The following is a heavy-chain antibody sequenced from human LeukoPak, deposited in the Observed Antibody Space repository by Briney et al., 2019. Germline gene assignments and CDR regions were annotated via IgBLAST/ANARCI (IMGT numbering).Heavy chain of an antibody. CDR2: IYYSGSV. V-gene: IGHV4-59*01. Sequence: PSETLSLTCTVSGGSIRGYYWTWIRQPPGKGLEWIGYIYYSGSVDYNPSLTSRVTISVDTSNNQFSLKLSSVTAADSALYYCAREYYSSTNCYFDYSGQGTLVTVSS. D-gene: IGHD2-2*01. J-gene: IGHJ4*02. CDR1: GGSIRGYY. CDR3: AREYYSSTNCYFDY.